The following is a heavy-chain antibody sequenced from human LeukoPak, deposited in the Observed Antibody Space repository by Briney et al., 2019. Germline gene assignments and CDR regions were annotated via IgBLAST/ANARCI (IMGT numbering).Heavy chain of an antibody. D-gene: IGHD5-12*01. CDR3: AKDRTAGYDGLVDY. CDR1: GFTFSAYA. J-gene: IGHJ4*02. CDR2: IGSDNKP. Sequence: GGSLRLSCEASGFTFSAYAMTWVRQAPGKGLEWVSSIGSDNKPHYSESVKGRFAISRDNSKNTLYLQMNSLRAEDTAVYYCAKDRTAGYDGLVDYWGQGTLVTVSS. V-gene: IGHV3-23*01.